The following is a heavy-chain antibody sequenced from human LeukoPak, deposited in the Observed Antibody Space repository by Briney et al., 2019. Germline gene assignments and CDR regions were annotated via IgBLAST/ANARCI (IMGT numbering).Heavy chain of an antibody. CDR2: IYYSGST. Sequence: SQTLSLTCTVSGGSISSGGYDWSWIRQHPGKGLEWIGYIYYSGSTYYNPSLKSRVTISVDTSKNQFSLKLSSVTAADTAVYYCASGGLYCSSTSCYTPFDYWGQGTLVTVSS. D-gene: IGHD2-2*02. CDR1: GGSISSGGYD. V-gene: IGHV4-31*03. J-gene: IGHJ4*02. CDR3: ASGGLYCSSTSCYTPFDY.